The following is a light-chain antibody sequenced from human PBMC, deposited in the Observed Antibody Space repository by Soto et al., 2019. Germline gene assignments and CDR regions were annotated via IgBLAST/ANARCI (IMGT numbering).Light chain of an antibody. CDR3: QTWGTGIHGV. Sequence: QLVLTQSPSASASLGASVKLTCTLSSGHSSYAIAWHQQQPEKGPRYLMKLNSDGSHSKGDGLPDRFSGSSSGAERYLTISSLQSEDEADYYCQTWGTGIHGVFGGGTKLTVL. V-gene: IGLV4-69*01. CDR2: LNSDGSH. J-gene: IGLJ3*02. CDR1: SGHSSYA.